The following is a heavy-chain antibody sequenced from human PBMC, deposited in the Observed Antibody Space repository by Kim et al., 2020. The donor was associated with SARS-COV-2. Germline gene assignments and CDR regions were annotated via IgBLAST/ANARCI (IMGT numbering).Heavy chain of an antibody. J-gene: IGHJ4*02. D-gene: IGHD3-22*01. CDR3: ASDYYDSSGSLDY. Sequence: YAQKFQGRVTMTRDTSTSTVYMELSSLRSEDTAVYYCASDYYDSSGSLDYWGQGTLVTVSP. V-gene: IGHV1-46*01.